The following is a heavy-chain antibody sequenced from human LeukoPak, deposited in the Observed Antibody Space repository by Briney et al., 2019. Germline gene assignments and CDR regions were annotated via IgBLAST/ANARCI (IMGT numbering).Heavy chain of an antibody. J-gene: IGHJ4*02. V-gene: IGHV1-69*05. Sequence: AVKVSCKASGGTFSSYALSWGREAPGQGLEWRAGIIPIFGTANYAQTLQGRVTMTTDNSTSTAYMEMRSLRSDDTAVYYCARDAYCGGDCYSHYWGQGTLVTVSS. CDR3: ARDAYCGGDCYSHY. CDR1: GGTFSSYA. CDR2: IIPIFGTA. D-gene: IGHD2-21*02.